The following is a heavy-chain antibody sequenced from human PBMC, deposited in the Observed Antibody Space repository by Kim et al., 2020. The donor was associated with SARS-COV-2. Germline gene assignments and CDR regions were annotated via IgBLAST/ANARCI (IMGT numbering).Heavy chain of an antibody. CDR1: GFTVSSNY. D-gene: IGHD2-15*01. Sequence: GGSLRLSCAASGFTVSSNYMSWVRQAPGKGLEWVSVIYSGGSTYYADSVKGRFTISRDNSKNTLYLQMNSLRAEDTAVYYCATSSGYCSGGSCYSDYWGQGTLVTVSS. V-gene: IGHV3-53*01. CDR3: ATSSGYCSGGSCYSDY. CDR2: IYSGGST. J-gene: IGHJ4*02.